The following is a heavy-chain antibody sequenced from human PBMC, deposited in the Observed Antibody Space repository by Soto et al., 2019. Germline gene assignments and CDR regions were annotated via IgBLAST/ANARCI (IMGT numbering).Heavy chain of an antibody. CDR2: ISYDGSNK. Sequence: PGGSLSLSCAASGFTFSSYAMHWVRQAPGKGLEWVAVISYDGSNKYYADSVKGRFTISRDNSKNTLYLQMNSLRAEDTAVYYCARGRYFDWLLTIYGMDVWGQGTTVTASS. D-gene: IGHD3-9*01. CDR3: ARGRYFDWLLTIYGMDV. CDR1: GFTFSSYA. J-gene: IGHJ6*02. V-gene: IGHV3-30-3*01.